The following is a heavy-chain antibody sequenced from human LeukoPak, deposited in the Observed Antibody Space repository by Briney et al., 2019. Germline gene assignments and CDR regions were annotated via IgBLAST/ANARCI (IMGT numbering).Heavy chain of an antibody. Sequence: GGSLRLSCAASGFTFSSYAMSWVRQAPGKGLEWVSTVSGSGDSTYYADSVKGRFTLSRDNSKNTLSLQMNSLRAEDTALYYCAKDSLADIDYWGQGTLVTVSS. J-gene: IGHJ4*02. CDR2: VSGSGDST. CDR3: AKDSLADIDY. D-gene: IGHD3-16*01. CDR1: GFTFSSYA. V-gene: IGHV3-23*01.